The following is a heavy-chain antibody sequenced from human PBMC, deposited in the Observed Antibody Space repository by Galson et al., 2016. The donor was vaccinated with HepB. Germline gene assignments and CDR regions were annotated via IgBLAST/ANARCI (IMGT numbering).Heavy chain of an antibody. V-gene: IGHV3-33*01. CDR2: IWYDGSHE. Sequence: SLRLSCAASGFTFSNYGMHWVRQAPGRGLEWVALIWYDGSHEYYADSVKGRFTISRDDSKNTLYLQMNSLRAEDTAVYYCGRDQFSQAWLDHWGQGTLVTFSS. D-gene: IGHD5-24*01. CDR3: GRDQFSQAWLDH. CDR1: GFTFSNYG. J-gene: IGHJ4*02.